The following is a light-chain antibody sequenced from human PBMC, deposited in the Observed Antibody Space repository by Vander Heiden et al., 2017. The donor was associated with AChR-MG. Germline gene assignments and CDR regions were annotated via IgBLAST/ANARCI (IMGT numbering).Light chain of an antibody. CDR3: APWDDRLTSVI. CDR1: SSNVGINY. Sequence: QSVLTQPPSVSGTPGQTVTISCSGSSSNVGINYVSWYQQFPGTAPKLLISRDDQRPSGVPERFSDSKSGTSASLAISGLRSEDEADYFCAPWDDRLTSVIFGGGTKLTVL. V-gene: IGLV1-47*01. J-gene: IGLJ2*01. CDR2: RDD.